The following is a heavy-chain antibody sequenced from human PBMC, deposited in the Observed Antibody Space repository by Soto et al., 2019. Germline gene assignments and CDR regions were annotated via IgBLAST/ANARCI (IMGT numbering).Heavy chain of an antibody. V-gene: IGHV4-59*01. CDR2: IYYSGST. Sequence: SETLSLTCTVSGGSISSYYWSWIRQPPGKGLEWIGYIYYSGSTNYNPSLKSRVTISVDTSKNQFSLKLSSVTAADTAVYYCARAPALYGSAYFDYWGQGTLVTVSS. J-gene: IGHJ4*02. D-gene: IGHD3-10*01. CDR1: GGSISSYY. CDR3: ARAPALYGSAYFDY.